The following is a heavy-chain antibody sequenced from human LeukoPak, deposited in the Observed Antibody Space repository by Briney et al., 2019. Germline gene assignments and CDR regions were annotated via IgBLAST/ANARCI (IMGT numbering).Heavy chain of an antibody. CDR3: AKAPVGHCSGGSCYPFDY. CDR2: ISGSGGST. Sequence: GGSLRLSCAASGFTFSSYAMSWVRQAPGKGLEWVSAISGSGGSTYYADSVKGRFTISRDNPKNTLYVQMNSLRAEDMAVYYCAKAPVGHCSGGSCYPFDYWGQGTLVTVSS. CDR1: GFTFSSYA. J-gene: IGHJ4*02. D-gene: IGHD2-15*01. V-gene: IGHV3-23*01.